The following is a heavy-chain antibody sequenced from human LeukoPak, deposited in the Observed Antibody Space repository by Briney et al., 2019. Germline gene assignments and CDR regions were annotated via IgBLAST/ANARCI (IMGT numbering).Heavy chain of an antibody. J-gene: IGHJ3*02. CDR1: GVSISNYY. Sequence: PSETLSLTCTVSGVSISNYYWSWIRQPAGKGLEWIGRIYTSDNTNYNPSLKSRVTISVDTSKNQFSLKLSSVTAADTAVYYCASSYDSSGYYWVFGLGAFDIWGQGTMVTVSS. D-gene: IGHD3-22*01. CDR3: ASSYDSSGYYWVFGLGAFDI. CDR2: IYTSDNT. V-gene: IGHV4-4*07.